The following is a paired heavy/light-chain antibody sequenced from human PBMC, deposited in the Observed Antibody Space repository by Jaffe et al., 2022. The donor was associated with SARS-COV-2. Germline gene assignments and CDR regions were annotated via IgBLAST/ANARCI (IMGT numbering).Heavy chain of an antibody. Sequence: EVQLVQSGAEVKKPGESLKISCWGFGYRFPNYWIAWLRQMPGRGLEWVAIIYPDDSDLRYSPSFQGQVTVSADKSTNTASLHWNSLRASDTATYYCARLFYSGSTARSGGYMDVWGKGTTVTVSS. V-gene: IGHV5-51*01. J-gene: IGHJ6*03. CDR3: ARLFYSGSTARSGGYMDV. CDR1: GYRFPNYW. D-gene: IGHD3-10*01. CDR2: IYPDDSDL.
Light chain of an antibody. CDR3: QQYYTTLSWT. CDR2: WAS. Sequence: DIVMTQSPDSLAVSLGERATINCKSSQTLLYGPEKKNFLAWYQQKSGQPPKLLIYWASIRESGVPDRFAGSGSGTDFTLTINNLQAEDVAVYYCQQYYTTLSWTFGQGTKVEIK. V-gene: IGKV4-1*01. CDR1: QTLLYGPEKKNF. J-gene: IGKJ1*01.